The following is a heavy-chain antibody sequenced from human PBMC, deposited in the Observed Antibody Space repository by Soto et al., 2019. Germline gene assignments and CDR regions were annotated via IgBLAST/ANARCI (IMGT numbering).Heavy chain of an antibody. V-gene: IGHV3-48*03. D-gene: IGHD2-15*01. CDR2: ISSSGSTI. CDR1: GFTFSSYE. Sequence: PRLSCAASGFTFSSYEMNWVRQAPGKGLEWVSYISSSGSTIYYADSVKGRFTISRDNAKNSLYLQMNSLRAEDTAVYYCARGVVVAATPFWFDPWGQGTLVTVSS. CDR3: ARGVVVAATPFWFDP. J-gene: IGHJ5*02.